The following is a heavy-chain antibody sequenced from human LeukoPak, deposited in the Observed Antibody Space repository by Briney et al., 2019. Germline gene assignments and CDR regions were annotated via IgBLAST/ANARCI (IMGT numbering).Heavy chain of an antibody. CDR3: AKDGGSYYDILTGYPDY. Sequence: GGSLTLSCAASGFTFSSYGMHWVRQAPGKGLEWVAVISYDGSNKYYADSVKGRFTISRDNSKNTLYLQMNSLRAEDTAVYYCAKDGGSYYDILTGYPDYWGQGTLVTVSS. CDR1: GFTFSSYG. J-gene: IGHJ4*02. V-gene: IGHV3-30*18. CDR2: ISYDGSNK. D-gene: IGHD3-9*01.